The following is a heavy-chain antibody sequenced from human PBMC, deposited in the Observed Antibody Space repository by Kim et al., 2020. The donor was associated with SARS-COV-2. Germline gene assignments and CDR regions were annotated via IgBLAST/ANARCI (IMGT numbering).Heavy chain of an antibody. CDR2: IYYNGNT. CDR3: ARASYCGDGFSAYCDS. D-gene: IGHD2-21*01. Sequence: SETLSLTCTVSGDSISSGSYFWTWIRQPPGKRLEWIGHIYYNGNTNYNPSLKSRVTISVDTSKNQFSLKVTSVTAADTAVYYCARASYCGDGFSAYCDSWGQGTLLTVSS. J-gene: IGHJ4*02. CDR1: GDSISSGSYF. V-gene: IGHV4-61*01.